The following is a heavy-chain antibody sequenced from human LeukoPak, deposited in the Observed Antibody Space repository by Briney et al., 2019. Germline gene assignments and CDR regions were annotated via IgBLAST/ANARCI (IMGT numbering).Heavy chain of an antibody. CDR2: INPNSGGT. CDR3: ASAEYSSSWYYFDY. D-gene: IGHD6-13*01. V-gene: IGHV1-2*02. J-gene: IGHJ4*02. CDR1: GYTFTGYY. Sequence: ASVNVSCKASGYTFTGYYMHWVRQAPGQGLEWMGWINPNSGGTNYAQKFQGRVTMTRDTSISTAYMELSRLRSDDTAVYYCASAEYSSSWYYFDYWGQGTLVTVSS.